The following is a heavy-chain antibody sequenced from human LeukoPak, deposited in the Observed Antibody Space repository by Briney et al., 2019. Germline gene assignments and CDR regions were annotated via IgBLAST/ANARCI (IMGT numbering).Heavy chain of an antibody. J-gene: IGHJ5*02. D-gene: IGHD6-13*01. CDR1: GYTFTGYY. Sequence: ASVKVSCKASGYTFTGYYIHWVRQAPGQGLEWMGWIDPNSGGTNYAQKFQGRVTMTRDTSISTAYMELSKLTSADTAVYRCATPSSSSWYGFDPWGQGTLVTVPS. CDR2: IDPNSGGT. CDR3: ATPSSSSWYGFDP. V-gene: IGHV1-2*02.